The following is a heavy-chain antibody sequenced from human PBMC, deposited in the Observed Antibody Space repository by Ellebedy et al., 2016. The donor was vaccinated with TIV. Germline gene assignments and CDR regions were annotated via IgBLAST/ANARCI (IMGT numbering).Heavy chain of an antibody. D-gene: IGHD3-22*01. V-gene: IGHV1-18*01. Sequence: AASVKVSCKASGYTFTKYGITWVRQAPGQGLEWMGWISAYNGNTNYAQKLQGRVTMTTDTSTKTAYMELRSLRSDDTAVYYCARDEGGEGSMIVVVHFDYWGQGTLVTVSS. CDR2: ISAYNGNT. CDR1: GYTFTKYG. CDR3: ARDEGGEGSMIVVVHFDY. J-gene: IGHJ4*02.